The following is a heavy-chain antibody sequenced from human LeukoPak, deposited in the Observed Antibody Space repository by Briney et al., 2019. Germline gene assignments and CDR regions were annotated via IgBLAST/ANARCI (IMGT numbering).Heavy chain of an antibody. Sequence: GGSLRLSCAASRFTFSSYEMNWVRQAPGKGLEWVSYISSSSSTIYYADSVKGRFTISRDNAKNSLYLQINSLRDEDTAVYYCARDGYNDFDYWGQGTLVTVSS. CDR3: ARDGYNDFDY. J-gene: IGHJ4*02. CDR1: RFTFSSYE. CDR2: ISSSSSTI. V-gene: IGHV3-48*02. D-gene: IGHD5-24*01.